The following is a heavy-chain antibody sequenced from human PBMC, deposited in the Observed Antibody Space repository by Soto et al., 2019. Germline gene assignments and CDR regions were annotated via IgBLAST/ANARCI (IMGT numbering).Heavy chain of an antibody. CDR2: INPSSSHI. Sequence: EVQLVESGGGLVMPGGSLRISCAASGFTFASYHMSWVRQAPGKGLDWVSSINPSSSHIYYADSVRGRFTISRDDSKNSLHLHMNSLRTEDVAIYYCARGYCGGGGCYLRRDAFDVWGQGTTVTVSS. CDR3: ARGYCGGGGCYLRRDAFDV. D-gene: IGHD2-15*01. J-gene: IGHJ3*01. CDR1: GFTFASYH. V-gene: IGHV3-21*02.